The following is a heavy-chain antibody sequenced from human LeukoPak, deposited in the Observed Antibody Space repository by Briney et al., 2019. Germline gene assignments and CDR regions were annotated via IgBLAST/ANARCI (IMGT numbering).Heavy chain of an antibody. J-gene: IGHJ5*02. D-gene: IGHD3-16*01. Sequence: SQTLSLTCTVSGGSISSGSYYWSWIRQPAGKGLEWIGRIYTSGSTNYNPSLKGRVTISVDTSKNQFSLKLSSVTAADTAVYYCARTYYDYVWGRPVDNWFDPWGQGTPVTGSS. CDR2: IYTSGST. V-gene: IGHV4-61*02. CDR1: GGSISSGSYY. CDR3: ARTYYDYVWGRPVDNWFDP.